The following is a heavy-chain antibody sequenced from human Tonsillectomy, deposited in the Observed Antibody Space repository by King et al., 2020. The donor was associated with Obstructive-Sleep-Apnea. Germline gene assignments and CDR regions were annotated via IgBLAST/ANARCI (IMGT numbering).Heavy chain of an antibody. D-gene: IGHD3-16*02. CDR3: SRVMDDYVWGSYHY. J-gene: IGHJ4*02. V-gene: IGHV3-49*03. CDR2: IRVKAYGGTT. Sequence: VQLVESGGGLIQPGRSLRLSCTASGFTFGDYGLSWFRQAPGKGLEWVSFIRVKAYGGTTEYAASVKGRFTMSRDDSKSIAYLQMNSLKTEETAVYYCSRVMDDYVWGSYHYWGQGTLVTVSS. CDR1: GFTFGDYG.